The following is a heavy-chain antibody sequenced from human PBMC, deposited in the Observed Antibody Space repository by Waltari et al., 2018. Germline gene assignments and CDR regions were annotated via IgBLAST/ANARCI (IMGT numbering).Heavy chain of an antibody. CDR3: ARQIGAATRESFDY. D-gene: IGHD2-15*01. V-gene: IGHV4-39*01. J-gene: IGHJ4*02. Sequence: QLQLQESGPGLVKPSETLSLTCTVSGGSISSSSYYWGWIRQPPGKGLEWIGSIYYSGSTDHNPSLKSRVTISVDTSKNQFSLKLSSVTAADTAVYYCARQIGAATRESFDYWGQGTLVTVSS. CDR2: IYYSGST. CDR1: GGSISSSSYY.